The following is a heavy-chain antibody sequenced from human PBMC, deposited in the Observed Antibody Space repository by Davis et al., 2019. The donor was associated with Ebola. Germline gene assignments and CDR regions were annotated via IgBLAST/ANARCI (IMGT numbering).Heavy chain of an antibody. J-gene: IGHJ4*02. CDR3: ATRYYDILSY. D-gene: IGHD3-9*01. Sequence: SETLSLTCAVYGGSFSGYYWSWIRQPPGKGLEWIGEINHSGSTNYNPSLKSRVTISVDTSKNQFSLKLSSVTAADTAVYYCATRYYDILSYWGQGTLVTVSS. V-gene: IGHV4-34*01. CDR1: GGSFSGYY. CDR2: INHSGST.